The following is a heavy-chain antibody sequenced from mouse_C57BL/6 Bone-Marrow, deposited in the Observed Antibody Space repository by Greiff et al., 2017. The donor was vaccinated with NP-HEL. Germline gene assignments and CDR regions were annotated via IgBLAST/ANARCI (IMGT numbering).Heavy chain of an antibody. Sequence: VQLQQSGAELVKPGASVKISCKASGYAFSSYWMNWVKQRPGKGLEWIGQIYPGDGDTNYNGKFKGKATLTADKSSSTAYMQLSSLTSEDSAVYFCARKADYPGYFDYWGQGTTLTVSS. J-gene: IGHJ2*01. CDR1: GYAFSSYW. D-gene: IGHD2-4*01. CDR2: IYPGDGDT. CDR3: ARKADYPGYFDY. V-gene: IGHV1-80*01.